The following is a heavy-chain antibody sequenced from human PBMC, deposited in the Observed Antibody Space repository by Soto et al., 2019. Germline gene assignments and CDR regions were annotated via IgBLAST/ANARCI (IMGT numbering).Heavy chain of an antibody. V-gene: IGHV3-15*01. D-gene: IGHD3-22*01. CDR3: TTDYYDSSGYDAFDI. Sequence: GGSLKLSCAASGFTFSNAWMSWVRQAPGKGLEWVGRIKSKTDGGTTDYAAPVKGRFTISRDDSKNTLYLQMNSLKTEDTAVYYCTTDYYDSSGYDAFDIWGQGTMVTVSS. CDR1: GFTFSNAW. CDR2: IKSKTDGGTT. J-gene: IGHJ3*02.